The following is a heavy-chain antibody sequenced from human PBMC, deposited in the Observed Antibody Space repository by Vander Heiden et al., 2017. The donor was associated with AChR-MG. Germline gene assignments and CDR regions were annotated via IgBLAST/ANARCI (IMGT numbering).Heavy chain of an antibody. Sequence: QVQLVQSGAEVKTPGASVKVSCKASGYTFTSYDINWVRQATGQGLEWMGWMNPNSGNTGYAQKFQGRVTMTRNTSISTAYMELSSLRSEDTAVYYCARPLDLAAEFDPWGQGTLVTVSS. V-gene: IGHV1-8*01. D-gene: IGHD6-19*01. CDR3: ARPLDLAAEFDP. CDR2: MNPNSGNT. CDR1: GYTFTSYD. J-gene: IGHJ5*02.